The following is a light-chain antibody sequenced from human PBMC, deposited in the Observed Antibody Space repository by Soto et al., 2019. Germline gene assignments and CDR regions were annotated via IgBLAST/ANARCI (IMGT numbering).Light chain of an antibody. CDR3: QQYDNWPLT. V-gene: IGKV3-15*01. CDR2: NPS. J-gene: IGKJ4*01. Sequence: EIVMTQSPATLSVSPGERATLSXRASQSVSSNLAWYQQKPGQAPKLLIYNPSTRATGIPARFSGSGSGTEFTLTISSLQSEDFAIYYCQQYDNWPLTFGGGTKVDIK. CDR1: QSVSSN.